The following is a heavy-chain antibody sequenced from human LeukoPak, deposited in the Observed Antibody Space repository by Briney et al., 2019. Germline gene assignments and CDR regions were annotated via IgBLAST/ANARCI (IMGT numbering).Heavy chain of an antibody. D-gene: IGHD3-22*01. CDR3: TRAPGGYYDSSGYHPSRAFDI. J-gene: IGHJ3*02. CDR1: GFTFSSYG. V-gene: IGHV3-23*01. CDR2: ISGSGGST. Sequence: GGSLRLSCAASGFTFSSYGMHWVRQAPGKGLEWVSAISGSGGSTYYADSVKGRFTISRDNAKNTLYLQMNSLRAEDTAVYYCTRAPGGYYDSSGYHPSRAFDIWGQGTMVTVSS.